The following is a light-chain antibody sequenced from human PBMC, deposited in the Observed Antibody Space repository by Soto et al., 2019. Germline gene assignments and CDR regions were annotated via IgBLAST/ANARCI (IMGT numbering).Light chain of an antibody. Sequence: QSALTQPASVSGSPGQSITISCTGTSSDVGGYNYVSWYQQHPGKAPKLMIYDVSNRPSGVSNRFSGSKPGNTAPLTISRLQAEDEDDYYCSSYTSSRTLEVVFGGGTKLTVL. CDR2: DVS. V-gene: IGLV2-14*01. CDR3: SSYTSSRTLEVV. CDR1: SSDVGGYNY. J-gene: IGLJ2*01.